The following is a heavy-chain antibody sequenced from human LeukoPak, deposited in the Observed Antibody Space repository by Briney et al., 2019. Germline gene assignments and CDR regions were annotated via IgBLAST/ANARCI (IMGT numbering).Heavy chain of an antibody. D-gene: IGHD2-2*01. Sequence: PGGSLRLSCAASGFTFSSYAMHWVRQAPGKGLEWVAVIPYDGSNKYYADSVKGRFTISRDNSKNTLYLQMNSLRAEDTAVYYCARESQLLYFDYWGQGTLVTVSS. J-gene: IGHJ4*02. CDR1: GFTFSSYA. V-gene: IGHV3-30*01. CDR2: IPYDGSNK. CDR3: ARESQLLYFDY.